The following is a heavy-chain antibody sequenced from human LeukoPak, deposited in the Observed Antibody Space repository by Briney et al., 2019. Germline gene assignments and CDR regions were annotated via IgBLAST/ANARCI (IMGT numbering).Heavy chain of an antibody. CDR3: ARDCSAADNWFDP. Sequence: SETLSLTCTVSGGSISSSSYYWGWIRQPPGKGLEWIGSIYYSGSTYYNPSLKSRVTISVDRSKNQFSLKLSSVTAADTAVYYCARDCSAADNWFDPWGQGTLVTVSS. CDR2: IYYSGST. V-gene: IGHV4-39*07. D-gene: IGHD6-13*01. J-gene: IGHJ5*02. CDR1: GGSISSSSYY.